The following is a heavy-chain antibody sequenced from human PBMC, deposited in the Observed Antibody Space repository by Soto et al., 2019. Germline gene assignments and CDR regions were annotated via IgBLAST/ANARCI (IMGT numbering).Heavy chain of an antibody. CDR2: IYYSGST. CDR3: ARERPDGARLDP. D-gene: IGHD6-6*01. CDR1: GGSISSGDYY. Sequence: QVQLQESGPGLVKPSQTLSLTCTVSGGSISSGDYYWSWIRQPPGKGLEWIGYIYYSGSTYYNPSLKSRVTIAVDTSTTQFSLKLSSVTAAATAVYYCARERPDGARLDPWGQGTLVTVSS. V-gene: IGHV4-30-4*01. J-gene: IGHJ5*02.